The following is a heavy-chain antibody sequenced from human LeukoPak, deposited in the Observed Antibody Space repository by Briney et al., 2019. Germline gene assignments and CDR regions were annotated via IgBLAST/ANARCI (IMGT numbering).Heavy chain of an antibody. D-gene: IGHD2-2*01. V-gene: IGHV4-39*01. Sequence: AETLSLTCTVSGGSISSSSYYWGWIRQPPGKGLEWIGSIYYSESTHYNPSLKSRVTISVDTSKNQFSLRLSSVTPADTAVYYCARQTIVVVEVGWFDPWGQGTLVTVSS. CDR1: GGSISSSSYY. CDR2: IYYSEST. CDR3: ARQTIVVVEVGWFDP. J-gene: IGHJ5*02.